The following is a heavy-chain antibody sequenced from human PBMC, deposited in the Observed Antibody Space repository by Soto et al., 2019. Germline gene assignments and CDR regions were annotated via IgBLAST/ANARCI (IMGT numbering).Heavy chain of an antibody. CDR3: AKKTNRDYVFWGHAFFI. J-gene: IGHJ3*02. D-gene: IGHD3-3*01. V-gene: IGHV3-23*01. CDR2: ISGSGSRT. Sequence: EVQLLESGGGLVQPGGSLRLSCAASGFTFSSYAMSWVRQAPGKGLEWVSAISGSGSRTYYADSVKGRFTFSRDNSKKTLYFRKNSRRAEETAVYFCAKKTNRDYVFWGHAFFICGQGTIVTASS. CDR1: GFTFSSYA.